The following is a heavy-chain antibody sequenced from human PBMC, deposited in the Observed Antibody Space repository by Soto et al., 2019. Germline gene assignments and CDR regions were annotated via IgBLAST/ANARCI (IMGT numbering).Heavy chain of an antibody. J-gene: IGHJ4*02. CDR2: IHYSGST. Sequence: PSETLSLTCSVSGDSISGGDYYWSWIRQPPGEALEWIGHIHYSGSTYYNASLKSRPTISLDTSKNEFSLNLSSVTAADTAVYYCARDQRALRYFDYWGQGTLVTVSS. CDR3: ARDQRALRYFDY. V-gene: IGHV4-30-4*01. CDR1: GDSISGGDYY.